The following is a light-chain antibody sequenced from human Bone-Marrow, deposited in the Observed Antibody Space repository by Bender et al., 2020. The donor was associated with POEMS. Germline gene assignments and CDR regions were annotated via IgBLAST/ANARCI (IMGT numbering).Light chain of an antibody. Sequence: QSALTQPASVSGSPGQSITISCTGTSRDVGGYNYVSWYQQHPGKVPKVIIYDVSDRPSGVSNRFSGPKSGNTASLTISGLQAEDEADYYCCSYAGNYIVIFGGGTKLTVL. CDR3: CSYAGNYIVI. CDR2: DVS. V-gene: IGLV2-14*03. CDR1: SRDVGGYNY. J-gene: IGLJ2*01.